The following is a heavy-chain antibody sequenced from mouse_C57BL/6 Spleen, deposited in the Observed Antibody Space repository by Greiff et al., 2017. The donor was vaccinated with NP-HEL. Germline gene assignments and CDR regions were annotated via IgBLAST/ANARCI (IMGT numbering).Heavy chain of an antibody. V-gene: IGHV1-59*01. D-gene: IGHD1-1*01. Sequence: QVQLQQPGAELVRPGTSVKLSCKASGYTFTSYWMHWVKQRPGQGLEWIGVIDPSDSYTNYNQKFKGKATLTVDTSSSTAYMQLSSLTSEDSAVYYWAREVTTVVSDFDVWGTVTTVTVSS. CDR3: AREVTTVVSDFDV. J-gene: IGHJ1*03. CDR1: GYTFTSYW. CDR2: IDPSDSYT.